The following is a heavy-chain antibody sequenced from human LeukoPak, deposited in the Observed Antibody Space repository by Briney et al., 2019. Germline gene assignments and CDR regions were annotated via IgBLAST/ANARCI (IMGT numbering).Heavy chain of an antibody. CDR3: ARGCSTNCYGAFDI. CDR1: GFTFSDYY. D-gene: IGHD2-2*01. V-gene: IGHV3-11*01. Sequence: GGSLRLSCAASGFTFSDYYMSWIRQAPGKGLEWVSYISSSGSSIDYADSLKGRFTISRDNAKNSLYLQMNSLRAEDTAVYYCARGCSTNCYGAFDIWGQGTMVTVSS. J-gene: IGHJ3*02. CDR2: ISSSGSSI.